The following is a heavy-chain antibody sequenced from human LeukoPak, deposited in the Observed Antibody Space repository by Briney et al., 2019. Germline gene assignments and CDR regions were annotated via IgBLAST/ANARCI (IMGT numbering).Heavy chain of an antibody. Sequence: GGSLRLSCVASGFTFSNYWMHWVRQPPGKGLVWVSRIYVDGRTTNYADSVKGRFTISRDNAKNTVYLEMNSLSVEDTATYSCIRDFRSADLWGQGTLVTVTS. CDR3: IRDFRSADL. V-gene: IGHV3-74*01. J-gene: IGHJ5*02. CDR2: IYVDGRTT. CDR1: GFTFSNYW.